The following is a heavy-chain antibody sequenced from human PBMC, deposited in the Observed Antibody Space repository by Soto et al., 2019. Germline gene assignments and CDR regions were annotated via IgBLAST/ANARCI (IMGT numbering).Heavy chain of an antibody. Sequence: EVQLVESGGGLVQPGGSLRLSCSASGFIFSSYWMSWLRQAPGKGLEWVASMNEYGSERYYVDSVKGRFTISRDNAKNSLYLQMNVLRAEDTAGDYWARATGADKEDYWGQGTLVTVS. J-gene: IGHJ4*02. CDR1: GFIFSSYW. CDR3: ARATGADKEDY. CDR2: MNEYGSER. V-gene: IGHV3-7*04. D-gene: IGHD3-10*01.